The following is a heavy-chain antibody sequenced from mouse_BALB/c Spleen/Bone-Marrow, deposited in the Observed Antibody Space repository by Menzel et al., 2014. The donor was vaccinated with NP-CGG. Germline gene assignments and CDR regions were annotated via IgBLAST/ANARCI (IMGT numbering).Heavy chain of an antibody. D-gene: IGHD2-3*01. Sequence: VQLVESGAELARPGASVKLSCKASGYTFTSYWMQWVKQRPGQGLEWIGAIYPGDGDTRYTQKFKGKATLTADKSSSTAYMQLSSLASEDSAVYYCARWRYYFDYWGQGTTLTVSS. J-gene: IGHJ2*01. CDR3: ARWRYYFDY. CDR2: IYPGDGDT. CDR1: GYTFTSYW. V-gene: IGHV1-87*01.